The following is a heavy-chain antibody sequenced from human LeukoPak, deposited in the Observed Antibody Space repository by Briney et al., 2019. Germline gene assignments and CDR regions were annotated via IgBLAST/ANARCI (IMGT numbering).Heavy chain of an antibody. CDR2: ISGSGGST. J-gene: IGHJ4*02. CDR1: GFTFSSYA. Sequence: PGGSLRLSRAASGFTFSSYAMSWVRQASGKGLEWVSAISGSGGSTYYADSVKGRFTISRDNSKNTLYLQMNSLRAEDTAVYYCAKDSAFQWLRFDPFDYWGQGTLVTVSS. D-gene: IGHD5-12*01. CDR3: AKDSAFQWLRFDPFDY. V-gene: IGHV3-23*01.